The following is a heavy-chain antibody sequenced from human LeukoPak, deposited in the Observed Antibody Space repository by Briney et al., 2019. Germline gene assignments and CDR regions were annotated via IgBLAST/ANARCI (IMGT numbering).Heavy chain of an antibody. J-gene: IGHJ3*02. V-gene: IGHV4-31*03. CDR1: GGSISSGGYY. CDR3: ARDHDDFWSGYYTPGAFDI. CDR2: IYYSGST. Sequence: SQTLSLTCTVSGGSISSGGYYWSWIRQHPGKGLEWIGYIYYSGSTYYNPSLKSRVTISVDTSKNQFSLKLSSVTAADTAVYYCARDHDDFWSGYYTPGAFDIWGQGTMVTVSS. D-gene: IGHD3-3*01.